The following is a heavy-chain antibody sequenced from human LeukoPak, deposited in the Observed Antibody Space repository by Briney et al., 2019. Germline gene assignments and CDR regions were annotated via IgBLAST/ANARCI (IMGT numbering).Heavy chain of an antibody. CDR2: ISGDGGST. D-gene: IGHD5-18*01. J-gene: IGHJ4*02. Sequence: TGGSLRLSCAASGFTFDDYAMHWVRQAPGKGLEWVSLISGDGGSTYYADSVKGRFTISRDNSKNSLYLQMNSLRTEDTALYYCAKEWGYSYGYYFNYWGQGTLVTASS. CDR1: GFTFDDYA. V-gene: IGHV3-43*02. CDR3: AKEWGYSYGYYFNY.